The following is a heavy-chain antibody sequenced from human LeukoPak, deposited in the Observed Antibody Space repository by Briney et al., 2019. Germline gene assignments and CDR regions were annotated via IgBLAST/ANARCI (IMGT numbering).Heavy chain of an antibody. CDR3: ARGRGITGTNANDY. Sequence: PGGSLRSSLAAAGFTLGDYGMSWVRQAPGKGLEWVAGISGNGGTTYYADSVKGRFTISRDNAKNSLYLQMNSLRAEDTALYYCARGRGITGTNANDYWGQGTLVTVSS. V-gene: IGHV3-20*03. D-gene: IGHD1-7*01. CDR2: ISGNGGTT. CDR1: GFTLGDYG. J-gene: IGHJ4*02.